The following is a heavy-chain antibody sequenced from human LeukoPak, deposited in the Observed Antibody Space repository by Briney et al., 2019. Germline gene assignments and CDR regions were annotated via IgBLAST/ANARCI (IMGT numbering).Heavy chain of an antibody. J-gene: IGHJ5*02. D-gene: IGHD3-10*01. CDR1: GGSISSYY. CDR2: IYYSGST. CDR3: ARVQGYYGSGSYLNWFDP. V-gene: IGHV4-59*12. Sequence: PSETLSLTCTVSGGSISSYYWSWIRQPPGKGLEWIGYIYYSGSTNYNPSLKSRVTISVDTSKNQFSLKLSSVTAADTAVYYCARVQGYYGSGSYLNWFDPWGQGTLVTVSS.